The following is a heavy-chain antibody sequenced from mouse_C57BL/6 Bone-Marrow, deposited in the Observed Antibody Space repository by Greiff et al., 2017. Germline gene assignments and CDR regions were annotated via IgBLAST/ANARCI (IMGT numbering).Heavy chain of an antibody. V-gene: IGHV1-59*01. Sequence: QVQLQQPGAELVRPGTSVKLSCKASGYTFTSYWMHWVKQRPGQGLEWIGVIDPSDSYTNYNQKFKGKATLTVDTSSSTAYMQLSSLTSEDSAVYYCARLGDYDEGFFGYGGQGTTLTVSS. D-gene: IGHD2-4*01. CDR3: ARLGDYDEGFFGY. CDR2: IDPSDSYT. J-gene: IGHJ2*01. CDR1: GYTFTSYW.